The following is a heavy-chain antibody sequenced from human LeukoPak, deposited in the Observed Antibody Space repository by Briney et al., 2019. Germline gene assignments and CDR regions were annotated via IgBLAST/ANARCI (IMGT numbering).Heavy chain of an antibody. CDR2: IYNNGMT. CDR3: ARIAETRGYSSYNLLD. CDR1: GVSISSYY. D-gene: IGHD5-24*01. J-gene: IGHJ4*02. Sequence: ASETLSLTXTVSGVSISSYYWSWIRQAAGKGLEWIGRIYNNGMTNYNPSLKSRITMSVDRSKNNFSLKLNSVTAADTAVYYCARIAETRGYSSYNLLDWGQGPLVTVSS. V-gene: IGHV4-4*07.